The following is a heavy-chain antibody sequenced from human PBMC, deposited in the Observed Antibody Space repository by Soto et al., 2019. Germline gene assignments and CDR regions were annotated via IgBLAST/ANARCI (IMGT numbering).Heavy chain of an antibody. D-gene: IGHD3-22*01. V-gene: IGHV3-48*03. J-gene: IGHJ4*02. CDR3: AQQDGYSREGASDS. Sequence: EVRLEESGGGRVQPGGSLRLSCVASGFIFSTYEMNWVRQAPGQGLEWIAYISSSGDSRSYADSVKGRFTVSRDNAQDSVYLQKNSLMAEDAGVYDCAQQDGYSREGASDSWGQGAPVTVS. CDR1: GFIFSTYE. CDR2: ISSSGDSR.